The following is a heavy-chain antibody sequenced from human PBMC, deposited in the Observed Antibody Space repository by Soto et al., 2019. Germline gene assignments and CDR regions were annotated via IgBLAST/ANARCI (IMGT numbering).Heavy chain of an antibody. CDR2: ISYDGTNK. CDR3: ARDKDPSMIVVVRFAFDI. Sequence: GGSLRLSCAASGFTFGTYAMHWVRQAPGKGLEWVAVISYDGTNKYYADTARGRFNISRDNSRDTLYLQMNSLRAEDTAVYFCARDKDPSMIVVVRFAFDIWGQGTMVTVSS. D-gene: IGHD3-22*01. CDR1: GFTFGTYA. J-gene: IGHJ3*02. V-gene: IGHV3-30-3*01.